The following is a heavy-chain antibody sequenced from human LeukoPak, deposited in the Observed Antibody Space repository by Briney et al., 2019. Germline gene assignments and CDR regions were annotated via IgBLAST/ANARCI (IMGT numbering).Heavy chain of an antibody. V-gene: IGHV3-23*01. CDR2: IFGSGGSP. D-gene: IGHD6-19*01. CDR1: GFTFGSHA. J-gene: IGHJ4*02. Sequence: GGSLRLSCEASGFTFGSHAMYWVRQAPGKGLEWVAGIFGSGGSPHYADPVKGRFTISRDNSRNTVYLQINSLRAEDTAVYYCGKTTVGYGSGQKPAWPVDYWGQGTLVTVSS. CDR3: GKTTVGYGSGQKPAWPVDY.